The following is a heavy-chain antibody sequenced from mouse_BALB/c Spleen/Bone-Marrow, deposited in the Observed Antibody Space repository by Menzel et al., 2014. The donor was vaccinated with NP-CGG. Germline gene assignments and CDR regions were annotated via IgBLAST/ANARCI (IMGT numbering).Heavy chain of an antibody. CDR3: ARGGISVDY. Sequence: QVQLKQSGAELVRPGSSVKISCKASGYAFSVYWMNWVKQRPGQGLEWIGQIYPGDGDTNYNGKFKGRATLTADKSSNTASMQLSSLTSEDSAVYFCARGGISVDYWGQGTTLTVSS. CDR2: IYPGDGDT. V-gene: IGHV1-80*01. J-gene: IGHJ2*01. CDR1: GYAFSVYW.